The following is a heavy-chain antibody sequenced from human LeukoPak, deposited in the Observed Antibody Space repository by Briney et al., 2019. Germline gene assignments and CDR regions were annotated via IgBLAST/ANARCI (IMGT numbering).Heavy chain of an antibody. Sequence: SQTLSLTCTVSGGSISSGGYYWNWIRQHPGKGLEWIGYIYYSGRTYYNPSLKSRVTISVDTSKNQFSLSLSSVTAADTAGYYCARDFGENEYFQHWGQGTLVTVSS. D-gene: IGHD2-21*01. J-gene: IGHJ1*01. CDR2: IYYSGRT. V-gene: IGHV4-31*03. CDR1: GGSISSGGYY. CDR3: ARDFGENEYFQH.